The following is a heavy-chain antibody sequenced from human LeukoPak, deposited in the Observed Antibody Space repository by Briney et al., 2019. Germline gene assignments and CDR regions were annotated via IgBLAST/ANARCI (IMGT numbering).Heavy chain of an antibody. Sequence: AASVKVSCKASGYTFTRYYMHWVRQAPGQGLEGMGIIDPSGGSTSYAQKFQGRVTMTRDTSTSTVYMDLSSLRSEDTAVYYCARDKSGTTQGDSDYWGQGTLVTVSS. J-gene: IGHJ4*02. D-gene: IGHD1-1*01. CDR2: IDPSGGST. CDR3: ARDKSGTTQGDSDY. CDR1: GYTFTRYY. V-gene: IGHV1-46*01.